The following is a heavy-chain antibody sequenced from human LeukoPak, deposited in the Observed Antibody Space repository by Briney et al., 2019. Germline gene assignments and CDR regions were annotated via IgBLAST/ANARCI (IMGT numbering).Heavy chain of an antibody. CDR1: GFTFSGYS. V-gene: IGHV4-34*01. J-gene: IGHJ4*02. CDR2: VNLHGDT. Sequence: AGGSLRLSCAASGFTFSGYSMNWVRQAPGKGLEWIGEVNLHGDTNYNPSLKGRVDISVDKFENHISLQLTSVTAADTAVYYCAREGGPYRPLDYSGQGIMVTVSS. D-gene: IGHD3-16*02. CDR3: AREGGPYRPLDY.